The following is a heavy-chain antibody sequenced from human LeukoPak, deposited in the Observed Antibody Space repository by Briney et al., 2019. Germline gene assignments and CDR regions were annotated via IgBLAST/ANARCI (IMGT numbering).Heavy chain of an antibody. CDR2: IYYSGST. V-gene: IGHV4-61*05. D-gene: IGHD3-22*01. Sequence: PSETLSLTYTVSGGSISSSSYYWGWIRQPPGKGLEWIGYIYYSGSTNYNPSLKSRVTISVDTSKNQFSLKLSSVTAADTAVYYCARAYDSSGYYADFAYWGQGTLVTVSS. J-gene: IGHJ4*02. CDR1: GGSISSSSYY. CDR3: ARAYDSSGYYADFAY.